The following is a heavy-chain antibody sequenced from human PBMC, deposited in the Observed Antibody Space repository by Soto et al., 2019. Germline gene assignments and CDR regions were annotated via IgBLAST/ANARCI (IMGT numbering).Heavy chain of an antibody. D-gene: IGHD6-6*01. Sequence: ASVKVSCKASGYTFTGYYMHWVRQAPGQGLEWMGWINPNSGGTNYAQKFQGWVTMTRDTSISTAYMELSRLRSDDTAVYYCARDEGPYSSSSPEAFDIWGQGTMVTVS. V-gene: IGHV1-2*04. CDR2: INPNSGGT. CDR3: ARDEGPYSSSSPEAFDI. CDR1: GYTFTGYY. J-gene: IGHJ3*02.